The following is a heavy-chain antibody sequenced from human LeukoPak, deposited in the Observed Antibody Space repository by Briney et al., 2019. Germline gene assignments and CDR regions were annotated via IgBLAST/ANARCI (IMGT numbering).Heavy chain of an antibody. V-gene: IGHV3-33*01. CDR2: IWYDGSNK. CDR1: GFAFSSYG. J-gene: IGHJ4*02. CDR3: ARDRGIAARPGVFDY. Sequence: GGSLRLSCAASGFAFSSYGMHWVRQAPGKGLEWVAVIWYDGSNKYYADSVKGRFTISRDNSKNTLYLQMNSLRAEDTAVYYCARDRGIAARPGVFDYWGQGTLVTVSS. D-gene: IGHD6-6*01.